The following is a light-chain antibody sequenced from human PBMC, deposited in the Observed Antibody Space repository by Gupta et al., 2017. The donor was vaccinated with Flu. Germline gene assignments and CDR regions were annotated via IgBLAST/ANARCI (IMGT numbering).Light chain of an antibody. Sequence: SYVLTQSPPVSVAPGQTARITCDGNNIGSKSVHWYQQKPGQAPVLVVFDNRDRPAGISERISGSNSGNPATLTISRGEAGDEADYYCQVWDSSSEVVFGGGTKVTVL. CDR3: QVWDSSSEVV. CDR1: NIGSKS. J-gene: IGLJ3*02. CDR2: DNR. V-gene: IGLV3-21*02.